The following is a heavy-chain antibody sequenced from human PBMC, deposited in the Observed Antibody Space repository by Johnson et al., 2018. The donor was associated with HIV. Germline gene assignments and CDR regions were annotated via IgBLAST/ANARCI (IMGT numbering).Heavy chain of an antibody. CDR2: ISSSGSTI. V-gene: IGHV3-11*04. D-gene: IGHD3-22*01. CDR1: GFTFSDYY. J-gene: IGHJ3*02. Sequence: QVQLVESGGGLVQPGGSLRLSCAASGFTFSDYYMSWIRQAPGKGLEWVSNISSSGSTIYYADSVKGRFTISRDNAKNSLYLQMNSLRAEDTAVYYCARDSRISLIVVVSRGGFDIWGQGTMVTVSS. CDR3: ARDSRISLIVVVSRGGFDI.